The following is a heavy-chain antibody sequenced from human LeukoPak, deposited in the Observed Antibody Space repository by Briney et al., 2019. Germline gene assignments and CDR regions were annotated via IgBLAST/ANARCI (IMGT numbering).Heavy chain of an antibody. CDR2: ISNSARTI. D-gene: IGHD1-1*01. J-gene: IGHJ6*03. Sequence: GGSLRLSCAASGFTFSNFEMNWVRQAPGKGLEWVSYISNSARTIFYADSVKGRFTISRDNAKKSLYLQMNSLRVEDTAVCYCARVYPTGYFYYMDVWGIGATVTVS. V-gene: IGHV3-48*03. CDR3: ARVYPTGYFYYMDV. CDR1: GFTFSNFE.